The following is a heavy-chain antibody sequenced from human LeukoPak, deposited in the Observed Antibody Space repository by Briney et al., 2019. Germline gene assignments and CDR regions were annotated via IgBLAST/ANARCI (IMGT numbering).Heavy chain of an antibody. D-gene: IGHD3-10*01. J-gene: IGHJ5*02. Sequence: SETLSLTCTVSGGSISSGSYYWSWIRQPAGKGLEWIGRIYTSGSTNYNPSLKSRVTISVDKSKNQFSLNLRSVTAADTAVYYCARAGAWQIDPWGQGTLVTVSS. V-gene: IGHV4-61*02. CDR1: GGSISSGSYY. CDR2: IYTSGST. CDR3: ARAGAWQIDP.